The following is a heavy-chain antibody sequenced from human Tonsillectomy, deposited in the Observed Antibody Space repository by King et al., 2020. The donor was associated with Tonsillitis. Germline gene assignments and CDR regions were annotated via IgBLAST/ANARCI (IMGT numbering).Heavy chain of an antibody. CDR1: GGSVSSGGYS. CDR3: AREVTGYCSGGRCSGLFDP. V-gene: IGHV4-30-2*01. J-gene: IGHJ5*02. D-gene: IGHD2-15*01. CDR2: IYQSGST. Sequence: QLQLQESGSGLVKPSQTLSLTCTVSGGSVSSGGYSWSWIRQPPGKVLEWIGYIYQSGSTYYNPSLKSRVSISVDRSKNQFYLKLSSVTAADTAVYYCAREVTGYCSGGRCSGLFDPWGQRTLVTVSS.